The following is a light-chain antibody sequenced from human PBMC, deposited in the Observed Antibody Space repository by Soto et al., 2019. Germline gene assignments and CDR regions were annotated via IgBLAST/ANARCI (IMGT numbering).Light chain of an antibody. CDR2: DAS. Sequence: DIQMTQSPSSLSASVGDRVTITCQASQDISNYLNWYQQKPGKAPKLLIYDASNLETGVPSRFSRSGSGTDFTFTISSLQPEDIATYYCQQYDNLPPPYTFGQGTKLEIK. CDR1: QDISNY. V-gene: IGKV1-33*01. J-gene: IGKJ2*01. CDR3: QQYDNLPPPYT.